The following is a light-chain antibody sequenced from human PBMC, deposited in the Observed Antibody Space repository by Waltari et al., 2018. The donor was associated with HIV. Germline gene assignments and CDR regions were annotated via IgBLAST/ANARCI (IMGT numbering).Light chain of an antibody. V-gene: IGKV3-15*01. Sequence: ETVLTQSPATLSVSPGERAILSCRASQSVGTSVAWYPQRPAKAPRLLISAASTRATGVPARFSGSGSGTEFTLTISSLQSEDFVVYYCQQYSDWPPGFTFGQGTKLDIK. CDR3: QQYSDWPPGFT. J-gene: IGKJ2*01. CDR2: AAS. CDR1: QSVGTS.